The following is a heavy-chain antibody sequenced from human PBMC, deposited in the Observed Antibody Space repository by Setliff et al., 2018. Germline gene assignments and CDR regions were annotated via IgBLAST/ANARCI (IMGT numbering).Heavy chain of an antibody. V-gene: IGHV1-58*01. CDR2: IAVGSTNT. CDR3: AKVAEPWELLGNDAFDI. D-gene: IGHD1-26*01. CDR1: GFTFSSSA. Sequence: GASVKVSCKASGFTFSSSAVQWVRQARGQRLEWIGWIAVGSTNTNYAQNFQQRVTITRDMSTSTVYMELRSLRSEDTAVYYCAKVAEPWELLGNDAFDIWGQGTMVTVSS. J-gene: IGHJ3*02.